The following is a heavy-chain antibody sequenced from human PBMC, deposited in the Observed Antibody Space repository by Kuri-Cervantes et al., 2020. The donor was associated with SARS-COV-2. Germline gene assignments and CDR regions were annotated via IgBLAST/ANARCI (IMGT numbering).Heavy chain of an antibody. D-gene: IGHD5-18*01. CDR2: IYDSGTT. CDR1: GASISSSTYY. Sequence: SETLSLTCTVSGASISSSTYYWGWIRQSPGKGLEWIGYIYDSGTTNYNPSLKSRVTVSVDKSKNHFSLRLSSVTAADTAVYYCARDLNGQLWSTGLGYWGQGTLVTVSS. CDR3: ARDLNGQLWSTGLGY. V-gene: IGHV4-61*05. J-gene: IGHJ4*02.